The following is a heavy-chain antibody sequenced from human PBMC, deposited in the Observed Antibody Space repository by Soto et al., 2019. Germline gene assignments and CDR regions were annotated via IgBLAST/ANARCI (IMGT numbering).Heavy chain of an antibody. CDR3: AREHPSAYSYGPFEY. Sequence: SETLSLTCTVSGGSISSYYWSWIRQPPGKGLEWIGYIYYSGSTNYNPSLKSRVTISVDTSKNQFSLKLSSVTAADTAVYYCAREHPSAYSYGPFEYWGQGTLVTVSS. CDR2: IYYSGST. CDR1: GGSISSYY. V-gene: IGHV4-59*01. D-gene: IGHD5-18*01. J-gene: IGHJ4*02.